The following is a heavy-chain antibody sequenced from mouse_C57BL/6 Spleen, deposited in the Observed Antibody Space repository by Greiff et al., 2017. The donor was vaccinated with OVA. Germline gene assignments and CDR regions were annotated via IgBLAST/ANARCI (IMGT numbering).Heavy chain of an antibody. D-gene: IGHD4-1*01. V-gene: IGHV14-1*01. Sequence: VQLQQSGAELVRPGASVKLSCTASGFNIKDYYMHWVQQRPEQGLEWIGRIDPEDGDTEYAPKFQGKATMTADTSSNPAYLQLSSLTSEDTAFYYCTTHWDSYWGQGTTLTVSS. CDR2: IDPEDGDT. CDR1: GFNIKDYY. CDR3: TTHWDSY. J-gene: IGHJ2*01.